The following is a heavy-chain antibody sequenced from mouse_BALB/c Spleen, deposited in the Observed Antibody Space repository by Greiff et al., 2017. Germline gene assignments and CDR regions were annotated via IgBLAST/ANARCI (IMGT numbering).Heavy chain of an antibody. V-gene: IGHV1S81*02. CDR1: GYTFTSYW. D-gene: IGHD1-1*01. CDR2: INPSNGRT. CDR3: ASITTVVGDY. J-gene: IGHJ2*01. Sequence: VQLQQPGAELVKPGASVKLSCKASGYTFTSYWMHWVKQRPGQGLEWIGEINPSNGRTNYNEKFKSKATLTVDKSSSTAYMQLSSLTSEDSAVYYCASITTVVGDYWGQGTTLTVSS.